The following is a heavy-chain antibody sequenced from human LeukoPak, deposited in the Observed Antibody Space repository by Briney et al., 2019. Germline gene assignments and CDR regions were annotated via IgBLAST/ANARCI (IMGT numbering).Heavy chain of an antibody. V-gene: IGHV3-48*03. J-gene: IGHJ5*02. Sequence: PGGSLRLSCTASGFTFGDYAMSWFRQAPGKGLEWVSYISSSGSTIYYADSVKGRFTISRDNAKNSLYLQMNSLRAEDTAVYYCARVPIKGLNRFDPWGQGTLVTVSS. CDR2: ISSSGSTI. CDR1: GFTFGDYA. CDR3: ARVPIKGLNRFDP. D-gene: IGHD2-21*01.